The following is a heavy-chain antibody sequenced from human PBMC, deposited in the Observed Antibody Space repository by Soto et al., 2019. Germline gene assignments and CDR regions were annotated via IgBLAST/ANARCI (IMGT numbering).Heavy chain of an antibody. CDR1: GGSLSSHY. D-gene: IGHD3-16*01. CDR3: ARADPDASVGY. CDR2: ISYSGST. V-gene: IGHV4-59*11. J-gene: IGHJ4*02. Sequence: PSDTLSLTCTVAGGSLSSHYWPLLRQPPGKGLEWIGYISYSGSTYYNPSLKSRVTISADTSRNQFSLKLSSVIAADTAVYYCARADPDASVGYWGQGNLVTVSS.